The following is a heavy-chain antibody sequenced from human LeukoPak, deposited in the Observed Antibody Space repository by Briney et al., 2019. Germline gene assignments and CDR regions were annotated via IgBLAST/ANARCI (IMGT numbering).Heavy chain of an antibody. Sequence: PGGSLRLSCAASGFTVSSNYMSWVRQAPGKGLEWVAVIYSGGSTYYAASVKGRFTISRDNSKNTLYLQMNRLGPEDTAVYYCASDGGYWGQGTLVTVSS. CDR3: ASDGGY. CDR1: GFTVSSNY. CDR2: IYSGGST. V-gene: IGHV3-66*01. D-gene: IGHD3-16*01. J-gene: IGHJ4*02.